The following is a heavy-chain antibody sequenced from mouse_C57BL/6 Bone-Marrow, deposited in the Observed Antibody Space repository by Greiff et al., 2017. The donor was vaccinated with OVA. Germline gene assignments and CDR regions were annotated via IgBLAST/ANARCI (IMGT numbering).Heavy chain of an antibody. CDR1: GYTFTSYW. Sequence: VQLQQPGAELVKPGASVKLSCKASGYTFTSYWMHWVKQRPGRGLEWIGRLAPNSGGTKYNEKFKSKATLTVDKPSSTAYMQLSSLTSEDSAVYYCARSGYGSRDYAMDYWGQGTSVTVSS. D-gene: IGHD1-1*01. CDR3: ARSGYGSRDYAMDY. CDR2: LAPNSGGT. V-gene: IGHV1-72*01. J-gene: IGHJ4*01.